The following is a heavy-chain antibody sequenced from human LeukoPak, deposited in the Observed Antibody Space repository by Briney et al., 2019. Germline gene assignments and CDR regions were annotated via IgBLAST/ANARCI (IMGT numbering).Heavy chain of an antibody. Sequence: GASVKVSCKASGGTFSSYAISWVRQAPGQGLEWMGRIIPIFGIANYAQEFQGRVTITADKSTSTAYMELSSLRSEDTAVYYCAVGDTAMVTAHAPFDYWGQGTLVTVSS. CDR3: AVGDTAMVTAHAPFDY. D-gene: IGHD5-18*01. CDR2: IIPIFGIA. V-gene: IGHV1-69*04. CDR1: GGTFSSYA. J-gene: IGHJ4*02.